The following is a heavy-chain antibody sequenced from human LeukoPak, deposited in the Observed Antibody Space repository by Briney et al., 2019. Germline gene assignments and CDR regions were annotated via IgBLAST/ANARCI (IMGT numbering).Heavy chain of an antibody. CDR1: GYTFTAYY. CDR3: ATYYYGSGSSPFDY. Sequence: ASVKVSCKASGYTFTAYYMHWVRQAPGQGLEWMGRTNPNSGDTNYTQKFQGRVTMTRDTSISTAYMELNRLRSDDTAVYYCATYYYGSGSSPFDYWGQGTLVTVSS. J-gene: IGHJ4*02. D-gene: IGHD3-10*01. CDR2: TNPNSGDT. V-gene: IGHV1-2*06.